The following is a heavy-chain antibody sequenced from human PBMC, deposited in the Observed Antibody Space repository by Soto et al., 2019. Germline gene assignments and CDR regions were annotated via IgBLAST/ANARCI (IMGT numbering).Heavy chain of an antibody. CDR1: GFTFSSNW. Sequence: GGSLRLSCVGSGFTFSSNWMTWVRQAPGIGLEWVGNIRQDGSEKNYVDSVKGRFTISRDNAKNSLYLQMNSLRAEDTAVYYCAWEIVVARGANYFDYWGPGTLVTGSS. CDR2: IRQDGSEK. D-gene: IGHD2-2*01. CDR3: AWEIVVARGANYFDY. J-gene: IGHJ4*02. V-gene: IGHV3-7*04.